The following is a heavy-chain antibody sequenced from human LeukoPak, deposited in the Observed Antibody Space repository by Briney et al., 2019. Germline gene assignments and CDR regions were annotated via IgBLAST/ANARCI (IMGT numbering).Heavy chain of an antibody. CDR2: ISGSGGST. Sequence: GGSLRLSCAASGFTFSTNGLSWVRQAPGKGLEWVSAISGSGGSTYYADPKKGLITISSNYSKNTLYLQRNRLGADKPVVYYCALYDSSGYYAPDAFDIWSQGTMVTVSS. V-gene: IGHV3-23*01. CDR1: GFTFSTNG. D-gene: IGHD3-22*01. J-gene: IGHJ3*02. CDR3: ALYDSSGYYAPDAFDI.